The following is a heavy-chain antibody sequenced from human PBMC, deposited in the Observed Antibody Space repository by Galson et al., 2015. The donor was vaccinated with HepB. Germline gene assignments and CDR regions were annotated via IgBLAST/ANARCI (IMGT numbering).Heavy chain of an antibody. J-gene: IGHJ6*02. CDR1: GFTFTSYA. CDR2: ISGSGLST. D-gene: IGHD2-15*01. CDR3: AKPTLPSPVNYYYGMDV. Sequence: SLRLSCAASGFTFTSYAMSWVRQAPGKGLEWVSGISGSGLSTYYADSVKGRFTISRDNSKNTLYLQMNSLRAEDTAVYYCAKPTLPSPVNYYYGMDVWGQGTTVTVSS. V-gene: IGHV3-23*01.